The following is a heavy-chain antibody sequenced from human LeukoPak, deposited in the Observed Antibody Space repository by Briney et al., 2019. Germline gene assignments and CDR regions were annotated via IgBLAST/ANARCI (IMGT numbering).Heavy chain of an antibody. CDR3: AKDLYDSSGYYYRSPPDY. J-gene: IGHJ4*02. V-gene: IGHV3-30*18. D-gene: IGHD3-22*01. CDR2: ISYDGSNK. CDR1: GFTFSSYG. Sequence: GGSLRLSCAASGFTFSSYGMHWVRQAPGKGLEWVAVISYDGSNKYYADSVKGRFTISRDNSKNTLYLQMNSLRAEDTAVYYYAKDLYDSSGYYYRSPPDYWGQGTLVTVSS.